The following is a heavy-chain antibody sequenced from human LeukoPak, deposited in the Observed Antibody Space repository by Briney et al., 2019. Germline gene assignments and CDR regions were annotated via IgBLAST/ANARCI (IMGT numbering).Heavy chain of an antibody. CDR3: ARGSSLHMMDAFDI. J-gene: IGHJ3*02. D-gene: IGHD3-16*01. Sequence: ASVKVSCKASGYTFTSYGISWVRQAPGQGLEWMGWISAYNGNTNYAQKLQGRVTMTTDTSTSTAYIELRSLRSDDTAVYYCARGSSLHMMDAFDIWGQGTMVTVSS. V-gene: IGHV1-18*01. CDR1: GYTFTSYG. CDR2: ISAYNGNT.